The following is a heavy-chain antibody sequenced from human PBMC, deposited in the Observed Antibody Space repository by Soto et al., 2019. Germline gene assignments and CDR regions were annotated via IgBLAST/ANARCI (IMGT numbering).Heavy chain of an antibody. J-gene: IGHJ6*02. D-gene: IGHD3-9*01. CDR3: ARGKDILPAAGYYGMGV. Sequence: PEQGLEWMGWINPNSGGTNYAQKFQGWVTMTRDTSISTAYMELSRLRSDDTAVYYCARGKDILPAAGYYGMGVWGEATT. CDR2: INPNSGGT. V-gene: IGHV1-2*04.